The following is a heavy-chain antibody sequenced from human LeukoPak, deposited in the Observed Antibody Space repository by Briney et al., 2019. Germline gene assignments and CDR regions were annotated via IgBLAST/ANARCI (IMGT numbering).Heavy chain of an antibody. D-gene: IGHD2-2*01. J-gene: IGHJ4*02. CDR3: AKGPLRGTAAAIDY. CDR2: ISYDGRNK. V-gene: IGHV3-30*18. CDR1: GFTFNNYG. Sequence: SGESLRLSCAASGFTFNNYGMHWVRQAPGKGLEWVAVISYDGRNKHYPDSVKGRFTISRDISTDTLWLQMDSLRTEDTAVYYCAKGPLRGTAAAIDYWGQGTLVTVS.